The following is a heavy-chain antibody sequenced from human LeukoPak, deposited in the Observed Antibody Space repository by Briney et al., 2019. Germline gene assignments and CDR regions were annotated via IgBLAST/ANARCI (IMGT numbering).Heavy chain of an antibody. CDR2: MSGSGGST. CDR3: AKVRGDYDFVWGRYRPYYFDY. J-gene: IGHJ4*02. D-gene: IGHD3-16*02. CDR1: GFTFSSYA. V-gene: IGHV3-23*01. Sequence: GGSLRLSCAASGFTFSSYAMSWVRHATGKGLELVSAMSGSGGSTYYADSVQGRFTISRDNSKNTLYLQMHSLRAEDTAVYYCAKVRGDYDFVWGRYRPYYFDYWGQETLVTVSS.